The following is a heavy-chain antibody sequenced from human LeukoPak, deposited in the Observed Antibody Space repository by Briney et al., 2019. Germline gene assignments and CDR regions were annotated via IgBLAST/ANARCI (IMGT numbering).Heavy chain of an antibody. V-gene: IGHV6-1*01. J-gene: IGHJ4*02. Sequence: SQTLSLTCAISGDSVSSNSAAWNWIRQSPSRGLEWLGRTYYRSKWYNDYAVSVKSRITINPDTSKNQFSLQLNSVTPEDTAVYYCARAEGDDYSSSWPFDYWGQGTLVTVSS. CDR2: TYYRSKWYN. CDR3: ARAEGDDYSSSWPFDY. D-gene: IGHD6-13*01. CDR1: GDSVSSNSAA.